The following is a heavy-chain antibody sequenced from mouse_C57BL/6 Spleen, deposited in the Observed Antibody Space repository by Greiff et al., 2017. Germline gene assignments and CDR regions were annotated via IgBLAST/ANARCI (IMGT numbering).Heavy chain of an antibody. CDR3: ARQDYRNSPMAY. CDR2: INPSSGGT. Sequence: VQLQQPGTELVKPGASVKLSCKASGYTFPSYWMHWVQQRPGQGLEWIGNINPSSGGTNYNEKFKSKATLTEDKSSSTAYMQRSSLTSEDSAVYYCARQDYRNSPMAYWGQGTLVTVSA. CDR1: GYTFPSYW. D-gene: IGHD2-13*01. V-gene: IGHV1-53*01. J-gene: IGHJ3*01.